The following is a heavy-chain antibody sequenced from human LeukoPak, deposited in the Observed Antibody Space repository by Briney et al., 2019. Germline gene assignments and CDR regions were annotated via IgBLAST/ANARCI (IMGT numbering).Heavy chain of an antibody. CDR2: INTNTGNP. V-gene: IGHV7-4-1*02. J-gene: IGHJ5*02. D-gene: IGHD3-10*01. Sequence: ASVKVSCKASGYTFTTYPVNWVRQAPGQGLEWMGWINTNTGNPTYAQGFTGRFVFSLDTSVSTAYLQISSLKAEDTAVYYCAREASGSWFDPWGQGTLVTVSS. CDR1: GYTFTTYP. CDR3: AREASGSWFDP.